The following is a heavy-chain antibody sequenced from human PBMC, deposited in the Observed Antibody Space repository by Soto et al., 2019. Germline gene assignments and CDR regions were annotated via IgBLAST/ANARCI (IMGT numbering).Heavy chain of an antibody. D-gene: IGHD1-7*01. CDR2: INHRGTT. V-gene: IGHV4-4*02. J-gene: IGHJ6*03. CDR3: ARENRGTIHPYCYYMDV. CDR1: SGSISSSYW. Sequence: QVHLEESGPGLVKPSGTLSLTCAVSSGSISSSYWWTWVRQPPGKGLEWIGEINHRGTTNYNPSLKSRAIISVETSQNQFSLRLNSVTAADTAVYYCARENRGTIHPYCYYMDVWGKGATVTVSS.